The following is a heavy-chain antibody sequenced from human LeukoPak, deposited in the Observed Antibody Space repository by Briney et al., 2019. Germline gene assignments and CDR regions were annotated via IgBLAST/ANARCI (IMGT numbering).Heavy chain of an antibody. CDR3: ARWRTARTGFDY. CDR1: GGSISSNSYY. D-gene: IGHD3/OR15-3a*01. J-gene: IGHJ4*02. CDR2: IYYSGSP. V-gene: IGHV4-39*01. Sequence: SETLSLTCTVSGGSISSNSYYWGWIRQPPGKGLEWIGSIYYSGSPYYNPSLKSRVTISVDTSKNQFSLKVISVTAADTAVYYCARWRTARTGFDYWGQGALVTVSS.